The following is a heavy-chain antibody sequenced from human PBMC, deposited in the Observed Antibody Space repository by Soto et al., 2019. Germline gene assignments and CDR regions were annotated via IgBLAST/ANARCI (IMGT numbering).Heavy chain of an antibody. CDR2: IYWDDDK. J-gene: IGHJ4*02. V-gene: IGHV2-5*02. CDR3: AHGMATITFDY. D-gene: IGHD5-12*01. CDR1: GFSLSTSGVG. Sequence: QITLKESGPTLVKPTQTLTLTCTFSGFSLSTSGVGVGWIRQPPGKALEWLALIYWDDDKRYSPSLKSRLTITTXTSKNQVVLTMTNMDPVDTATYYCAHGMATITFDYWGQGTLVTVSS.